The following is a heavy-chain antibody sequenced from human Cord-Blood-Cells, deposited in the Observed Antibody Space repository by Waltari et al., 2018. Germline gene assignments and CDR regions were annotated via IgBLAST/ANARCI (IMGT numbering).Heavy chain of an antibody. J-gene: IGHJ4*02. D-gene: IGHD6-13*01. CDR1: GGSISSSSYY. Sequence: QLQLQESGPGLVKPSETLSLTCTVSGGSISSSSYYWGWIRQPPGKGLEGIGSIYYSGRPYSNPSLKGRVTISLDTSKNQFALKLSSVTAADTAVYYCASDSSSWGQGTLVTVSS. CDR2: IYYSGRP. CDR3: ASDSSS. V-gene: IGHV4-39*07.